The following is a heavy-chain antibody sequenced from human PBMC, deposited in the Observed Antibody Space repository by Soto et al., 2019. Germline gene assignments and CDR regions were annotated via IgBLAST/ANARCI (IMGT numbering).Heavy chain of an antibody. D-gene: IGHD6-19*01. J-gene: IGHJ4*02. CDR1: GFSFSSYA. V-gene: IGHV3-30-3*01. Sequence: GSLSLSCAASGFSFSSYAMHWVRQAPGKGLEWVAVISYDGSNKYYEDSVKGRFTISRDNSKNTLYLQMNRLRAEDTAVYYCARDLSIAVAGTLLGFDYWGQGTLVTVSS. CDR2: ISYDGSNK. CDR3: ARDLSIAVAGTLLGFDY.